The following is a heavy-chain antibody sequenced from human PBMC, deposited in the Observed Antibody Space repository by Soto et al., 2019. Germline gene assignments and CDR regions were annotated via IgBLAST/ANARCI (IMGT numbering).Heavy chain of an antibody. D-gene: IGHD3-3*01. CDR1: GGSISSGDYY. Sequence: QVQLQESGPGLVKPSQTLSLNCTVSGGSISSGDYYWSWIRQHPGKGLEWIGYIYYSGSTYYNPSLKSRVTISVDTSKNQFSLKLSSVTAAYTAVYYCARWWSGSRQGFDPWGQGTLVTVSS. J-gene: IGHJ5*02. CDR3: ARWWSGSRQGFDP. CDR2: IYYSGST. V-gene: IGHV4-31*03.